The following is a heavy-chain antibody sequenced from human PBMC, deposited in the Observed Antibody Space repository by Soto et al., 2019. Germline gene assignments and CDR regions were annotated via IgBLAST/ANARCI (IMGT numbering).Heavy chain of an antibody. J-gene: IGHJ3*01. CDR3: ARVFRSGNTGYAFDV. Sequence: EVQLVESGGGLVQPGGSLRLSCAASGFTVSTNYMTWVRQAPGKGLEWVSIIYSDGSTYYADSVKGTFTISRDNSKSTLNLQMNSLRAEDTAVYYCARVFRSGNTGYAFDVWGQGTKVTVSS. CDR1: GFTVSTNY. CDR2: IYSDGST. V-gene: IGHV3-66*01. D-gene: IGHD1-26*01.